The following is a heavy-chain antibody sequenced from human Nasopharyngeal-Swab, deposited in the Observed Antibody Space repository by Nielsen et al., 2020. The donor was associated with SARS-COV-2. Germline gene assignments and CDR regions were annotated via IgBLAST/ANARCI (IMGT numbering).Heavy chain of an antibody. CDR3: ARGTVSYYDFWSGFDMDV. J-gene: IGHJ6*03. CDR2: MNPNSGNT. CDR1: GYTFTSYD. Sequence: ASVKVSCKASGYTFTSYDINWVRQATGQGLEWMGWMNPNSGNTGYAQKFQGRVTMTRNTSISTAYMELSSPRSEDTAVYYCARGTVSYYDFWSGFDMDVWGKGTTVTVSS. D-gene: IGHD3-3*01. V-gene: IGHV1-8*01.